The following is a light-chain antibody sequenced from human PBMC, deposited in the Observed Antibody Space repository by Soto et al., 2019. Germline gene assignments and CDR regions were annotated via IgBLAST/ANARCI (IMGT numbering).Light chain of an antibody. CDR3: QQSFNSPT. J-gene: IGKJ2*01. CDR1: HDISTY. Sequence: DIQMTQSPSSLSASIGDRVTITCRAGHDISTYLNWYQQKPGKAPNLLIYAASSLQSGVPSTFSGSGSGTDFTLTISSLQHEDFATYYCQQSFNSPTFGQGTKLEI. CDR2: AAS. V-gene: IGKV1-39*01.